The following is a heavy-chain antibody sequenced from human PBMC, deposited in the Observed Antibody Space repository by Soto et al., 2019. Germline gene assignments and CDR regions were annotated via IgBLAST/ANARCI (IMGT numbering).Heavy chain of an antibody. Sequence: PSETLSLTCAVYGGSFSTYYWNWIRQPPGKGLEWIGEINHSGNTHYNPSLKSRVTISVDKSKNQFSLKLTSVTAADTAVYYCARWPAAAGTYSYRDVWGKGTTVTVSS. D-gene: IGHD6-13*01. J-gene: IGHJ6*04. CDR2: INHSGNT. V-gene: IGHV4-34*01. CDR1: GGSFSTYY. CDR3: ARWPAAAGTYSYRDV.